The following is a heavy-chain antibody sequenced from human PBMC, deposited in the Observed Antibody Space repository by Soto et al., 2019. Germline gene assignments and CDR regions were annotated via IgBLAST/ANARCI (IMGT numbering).Heavy chain of an antibody. V-gene: IGHV1-18*03. CDR3: ARDVPTVTTGGPDY. CDR2: ISAYNGNT. Sequence: QVQRVQSGAEVEKPGASVKVSCKASGYTFTSYGISWVRQAPGQGLEWMGWISAYNGNTNYAQKFQGRVTTTTDTSTSTAYMELRSLRSDDMDVYYCARDVPTVTTGGPDYWGQGTLVTVSS. D-gene: IGHD4-17*01. J-gene: IGHJ4*02. CDR1: GYTFTSYG.